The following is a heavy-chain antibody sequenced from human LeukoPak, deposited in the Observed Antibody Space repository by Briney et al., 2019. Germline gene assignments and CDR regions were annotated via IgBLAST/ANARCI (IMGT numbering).Heavy chain of an antibody. CDR1: GGSFSGYY. J-gene: IGHJ4*02. Sequence: TSSETLSLTCAVYGGSFSGYYWSWIRQPPGKGLEWIGEINHSGSTNYNPSLKSRVTMSVDTSKNQFSLKLSSVTAADTAVYYCARGEGNVLDYWGQGTLVTVSS. D-gene: IGHD4-23*01. CDR3: ARGEGNVLDY. CDR2: INHSGST. V-gene: IGHV4-34*01.